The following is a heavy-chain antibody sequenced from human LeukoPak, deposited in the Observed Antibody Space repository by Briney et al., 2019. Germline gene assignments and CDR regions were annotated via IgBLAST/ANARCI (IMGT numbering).Heavy chain of an antibody. Sequence: PSETLSLTCTVSGGSISSSNWWSWVRPPPGKGLEWIGEIYHSGSTNYNPSLKSRVTISVDKSKNQFSLKLSSVTAADTAVYYCASPGMGAEYFQHWGQGTLVTVSS. D-gene: IGHD1-14*01. CDR2: IYHSGST. V-gene: IGHV4-4*02. CDR1: GGSISSSNW. J-gene: IGHJ1*01. CDR3: ASPGMGAEYFQH.